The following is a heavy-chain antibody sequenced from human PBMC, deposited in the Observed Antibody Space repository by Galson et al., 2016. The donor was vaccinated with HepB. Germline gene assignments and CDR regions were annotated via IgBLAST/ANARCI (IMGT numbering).Heavy chain of an antibody. D-gene: IGHD1-26*01. Sequence: SVKVSCKASGYTFTRYAIHWVRQAPGQRLECMGWISAGNGKTKYSEKFQGRVTITRDTSASTAYMELSSLTSEDTAVYYCARSLIDPLSEEAPGDWTYYIFDNWGPGALVSVSS. V-gene: IGHV1-3*01. CDR1: GYTFTRYA. CDR3: ARSLIDPLSEEAPGDWTYYIFDN. J-gene: IGHJ4*02. CDR2: ISAGNGKT.